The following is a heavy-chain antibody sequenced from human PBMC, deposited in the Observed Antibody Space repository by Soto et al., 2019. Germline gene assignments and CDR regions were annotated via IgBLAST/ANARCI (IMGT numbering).Heavy chain of an antibody. CDR2: ISYDGNNQ. V-gene: IGHV3-30*14. D-gene: IGHD6-19*01. CDR1: GFIFSNYA. Sequence: GGSLRLSCAASGFIFSNYAMHWVRQAPGEGLECVAVISYDGNNQYYAESVKGRFTISRDTSKNTLNLQMNSLRAEDTAVYYCARETVAVAAPFDLWGRATLVTVSS. CDR3: ARETVAVAAPFDL. J-gene: IGHJ2*01.